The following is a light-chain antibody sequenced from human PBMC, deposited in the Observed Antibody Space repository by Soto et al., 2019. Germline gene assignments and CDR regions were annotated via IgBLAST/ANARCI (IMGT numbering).Light chain of an antibody. CDR2: EVN. Sequence: QSALTQPASVSGSPGQSVTISCTGASIDVGGNDYVYWYQQHPGKAPKLILYEVNNRPAGVSNHFSGSKSGNQASLIISRLQADDEADYYCSSYSTTSNLVFGSGTKLTVL. CDR1: SIDVGGNDY. V-gene: IGLV2-14*01. J-gene: IGLJ1*01. CDR3: SSYSTTSNLV.